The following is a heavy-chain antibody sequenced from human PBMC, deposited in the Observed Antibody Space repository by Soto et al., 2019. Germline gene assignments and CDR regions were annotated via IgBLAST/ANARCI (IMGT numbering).Heavy chain of an antibody. Sequence: SXTLSLTCAVYGGSLSGYYWSWIRQPPVKGLEWIGEINHSGSTNYNPSLKSRVTISVDTSKNQFSLKLSSVTAADTAVYYCARGGGKRINWFDPWGQGTLVTVSS. CDR2: INHSGST. V-gene: IGHV4-34*01. CDR3: ARGGGKRINWFDP. D-gene: IGHD1-26*01. CDR1: GGSLSGYY. J-gene: IGHJ5*02.